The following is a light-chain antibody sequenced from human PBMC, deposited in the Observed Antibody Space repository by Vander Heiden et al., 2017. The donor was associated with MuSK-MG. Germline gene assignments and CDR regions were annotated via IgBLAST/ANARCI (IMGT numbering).Light chain of an antibody. V-gene: IGKV3-15*01. CDR1: QSVSSN. CDR3: QQDNNCPQT. CDR2: GAS. Sequence: EIVMTQSPATLSVSPGERATLSCRASQSVSSNLAWYQQKPGQAPRLLIYGASPRATGIPARFSGSGSGTEFTLTISSLQSEDFAVYYCQQDNNCPQTFGQGTKVEIK. J-gene: IGKJ1*01.